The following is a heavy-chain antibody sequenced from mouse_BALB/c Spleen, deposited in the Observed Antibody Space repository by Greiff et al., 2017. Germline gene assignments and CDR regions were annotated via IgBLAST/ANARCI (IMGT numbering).Heavy chain of an antibody. Sequence: EVQGVESGGGLVQPGGSLKLSCAASGFDFSRYWMSWVRQAPGKGLEWIGEINPDSSTINYTPSLKDKFIISRDNAKNTLYLQMSKVRSEDTALYYCARLDDGYWYFDVWGAGTTVTVSS. V-gene: IGHV4-1*02. J-gene: IGHJ1*01. D-gene: IGHD2-3*01. CDR2: INPDSSTI. CDR1: GFDFSRYW. CDR3: ARLDDGYWYFDV.